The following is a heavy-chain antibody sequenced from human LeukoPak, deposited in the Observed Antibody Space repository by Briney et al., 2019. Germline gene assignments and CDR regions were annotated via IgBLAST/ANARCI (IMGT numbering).Heavy chain of an antibody. Sequence: SETLSLTCTVSGGSITSYYWNWIRQPPGKGLEWIGYIYYSGSTNYNPSLESRVTMSVDTSKNQFSLKVSSVTAADMALYYCARATTAYCTGGVCPNFDYWGRGTLVTVSS. V-gene: IGHV4-59*01. CDR3: ARATTAYCTGGVCPNFDY. J-gene: IGHJ4*02. CDR1: GGSITSYY. CDR2: IYYSGST. D-gene: IGHD2-8*02.